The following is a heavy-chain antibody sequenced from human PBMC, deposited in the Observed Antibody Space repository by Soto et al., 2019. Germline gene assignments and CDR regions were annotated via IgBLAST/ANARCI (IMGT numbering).Heavy chain of an antibody. J-gene: IGHJ5*02. Sequence: QVQLVQSGAEVKKPGASVKVSCKASGYTFTXYXXXXXXXXXXQGLEWMGWMNPTSGNTAYAQKFQGRVTMTRNTXXXXXXXXXXXXXXXXXXXXYCAXXXQXYAVAWGQGTLVTVSS. CDR2: MNPTSGNT. CDR1: GYTFTXYX. CDR3: AXXXQXYAVA. V-gene: IGHV1-8*01. D-gene: IGHD3-16*01.